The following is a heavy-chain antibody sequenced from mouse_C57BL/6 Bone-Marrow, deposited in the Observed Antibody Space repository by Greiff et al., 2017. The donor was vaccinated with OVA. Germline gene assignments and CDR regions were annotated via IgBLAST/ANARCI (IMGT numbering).Heavy chain of an antibody. CDR2: ISSGSSTI. V-gene: IGHV5-17*01. Sequence: LVESGGGLVKPGGSLKLSCAASGFTFSDYGMHWVRQAPEKGLEWVAYISSGSSTIYYADTVKGRFTISRDNAKNTLFLQMTSLRSEDTAMYYCARGYDYRAMDYWGQGTSVTVSS. CDR3: ARGYDYRAMDY. J-gene: IGHJ4*01. D-gene: IGHD2-4*01. CDR1: GFTFSDYG.